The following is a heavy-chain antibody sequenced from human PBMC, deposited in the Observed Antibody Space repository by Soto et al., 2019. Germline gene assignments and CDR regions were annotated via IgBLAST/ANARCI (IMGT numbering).Heavy chain of an antibody. Sequence: SETLSLTCTVSGGSVSSGSYSWSWVRQPPGKGLEWIGNIHYNGNTKYNPSLKSRVSMSVDTSKNQFSLRLISVTAADTAKYFCAREGNLGRWLQPLDFWGQGTLVTVSS. J-gene: IGHJ4*02. CDR1: GGSVSSGSYS. CDR2: IHYNGNT. V-gene: IGHV4-61*01. CDR3: AREGNLGRWLQPLDF. D-gene: IGHD5-12*01.